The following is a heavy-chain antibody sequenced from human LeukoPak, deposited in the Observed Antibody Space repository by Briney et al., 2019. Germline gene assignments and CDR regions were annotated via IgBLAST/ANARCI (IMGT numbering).Heavy chain of an antibody. Sequence: FTFXXYWMSWVRQAPGXXLXGVADIKQDGSEKYXVDSVKGRFTISRDNDKNXLYLQMNRLRGEDADVYYCXXXXXXXXVXXXXDYWGQXTXVTVSS. V-gene: IGHV3-7*01. J-gene: IGHJ4*02. CDR3: XXXXXXXXVXXXXDY. CDR2: IKQDGSEK. CDR1: FTFXXYW.